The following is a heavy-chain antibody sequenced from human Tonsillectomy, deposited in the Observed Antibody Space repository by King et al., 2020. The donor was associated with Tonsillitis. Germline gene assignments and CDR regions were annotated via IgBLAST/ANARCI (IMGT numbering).Heavy chain of an antibody. CDR2: IYPGDSDS. V-gene: IGHV5-51*03. CDR1: GYSFTIYW. J-gene: IGHJ4*02. CDR3: ARLGSLEGTSFFDY. D-gene: IGHD6-6*01. Sequence: QLVQSGAEVKKPGESLKISCKGSGYSFTIYWIGWVRQMPGKGLELMGIIYPGDSDSRYSPSFQGQVTCSADKSISTAYLQWSSLKASDTAIYYCARLGSLEGTSFFDYWGQGTLVTVSS.